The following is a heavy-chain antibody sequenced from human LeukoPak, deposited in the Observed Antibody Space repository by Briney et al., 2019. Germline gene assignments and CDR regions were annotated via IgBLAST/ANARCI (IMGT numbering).Heavy chain of an antibody. J-gene: IGHJ4*02. V-gene: IGHV3-23*01. CDR1: GFTFTSYA. CDR3: AKMQGYFDY. CDR2: ITGSGGTT. Sequence: GGSLRLSCAASGFTFTSYAMSWVRQAPGKGLEWVSAITGSGGTTYYADFVKGRFTISRDNSKNTLYLQMNGLRVEDTAVYYCAKMQGYFDYWGQGTLVTVSS.